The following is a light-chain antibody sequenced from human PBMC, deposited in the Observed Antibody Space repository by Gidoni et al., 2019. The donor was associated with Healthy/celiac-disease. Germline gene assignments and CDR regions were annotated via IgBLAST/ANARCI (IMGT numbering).Light chain of an antibody. J-gene: IGKJ1*01. CDR1: QGISNY. Sequence: DIQMTQSPSSLSASVGDRATITCRASQGISNYLAWYQQKPGKVPKLLIYAASTLQSGVPSRFSGSGSGTNFTLTISSLQPEDVAAYYCQKYNSTPQTFGQGTKVEIK. CDR3: QKYNSTPQT. CDR2: AAS. V-gene: IGKV1-27*01.